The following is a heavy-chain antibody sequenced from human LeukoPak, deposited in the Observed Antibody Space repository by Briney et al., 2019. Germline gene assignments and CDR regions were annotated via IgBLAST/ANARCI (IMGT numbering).Heavy chain of an antibody. V-gene: IGHV3-23*01. Sequence: PGGSLRLSCAASGFTFSSYSMNWVRQAPGKGLEWVSDISGSGGSAYYADSVKGRFTISRDNSKNTLYLQMNSLRAEDTAVYYCARRSYSGGSFDYWGQGTLVTVSS. CDR3: ARRSYSGGSFDY. CDR1: GFTFSSYS. D-gene: IGHD1-26*01. CDR2: ISGSGGSA. J-gene: IGHJ4*02.